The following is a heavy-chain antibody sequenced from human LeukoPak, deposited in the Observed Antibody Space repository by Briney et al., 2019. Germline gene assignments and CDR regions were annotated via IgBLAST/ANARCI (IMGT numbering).Heavy chain of an antibody. CDR3: ARGNSIHGRGWWFDP. Sequence: GASVKVSCKASGYSFTSHYMHWVRQAPGQGLEWMGLINPRGTSTIYAEKFQGRIIMTRDMSTTTDYMELSSLKSDDRAVYYCARGNSIHGRGWWFDPWGQGTLVTVSS. CDR1: GYSFTSHY. D-gene: IGHD4-23*01. V-gene: IGHV1-46*01. J-gene: IGHJ5*02. CDR2: INPRGTST.